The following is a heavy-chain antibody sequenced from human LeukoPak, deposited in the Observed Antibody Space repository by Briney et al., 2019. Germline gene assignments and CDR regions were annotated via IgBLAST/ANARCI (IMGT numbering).Heavy chain of an antibody. J-gene: IGHJ4*02. Sequence: GGSLRLSCAASGFTFSSCAMSWVRQAPGKGLEWVSAISGSGGSTYYADSVKGRFTISRDNSKNTLYLQMNSLRAEDTAVYYCAKSSSGSYYNLIDYWGQGTLVTVSS. V-gene: IGHV3-23*01. D-gene: IGHD3-10*01. CDR1: GFTFSSCA. CDR3: AKSSSGSYYNLIDY. CDR2: ISGSGGST.